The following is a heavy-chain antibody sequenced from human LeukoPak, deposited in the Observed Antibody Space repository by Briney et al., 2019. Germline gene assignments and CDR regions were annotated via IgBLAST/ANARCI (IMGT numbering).Heavy chain of an antibody. CDR3: AGARAVRDGYHLHSRAFDI. CDR1: GGTFSSYA. CDR2: IIPIFGTA. D-gene: IGHD5-24*01. Sequence: GSSVKVSCKASGGTFSSYAISWVRQAPGQGLEWMGGIIPIFGTANYAQKFQGRVTMTRDTSTSTVYMELSSLRSEDTAVYYCAGARAVRDGYHLHSRAFDIWGQGTMVTVSS. V-gene: IGHV1-69*05. J-gene: IGHJ3*02.